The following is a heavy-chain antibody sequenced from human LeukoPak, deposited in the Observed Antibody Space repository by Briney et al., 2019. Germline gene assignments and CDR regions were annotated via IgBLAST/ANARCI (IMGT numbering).Heavy chain of an antibody. CDR1: GGSISSSSYY. CDR2: IFYSGST. J-gene: IGHJ6*02. CDR3: ARLIDYYYGMDV. Sequence: PSETLSLTCTVSGGSISSSSYYWGWIRQPPGKGLEWIGSIFYSGSTYYNPSLKSRVTISVDTSKNQFSLKLSSVTAADTAVYYCARLIDYYYGMDVWGQGATVTVSS. V-gene: IGHV4-39*01.